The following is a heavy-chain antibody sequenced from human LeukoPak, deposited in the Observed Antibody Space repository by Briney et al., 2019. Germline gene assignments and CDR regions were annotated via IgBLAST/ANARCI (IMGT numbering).Heavy chain of an antibody. Sequence: ASVKVSCKASGYTFTSYYMHWVRQAPGQGLEWMGWINPNSGGTNYAQKFQGRVTMTRDTSISTAYMELSRLRSDDTAVYYCARARQWLVRSYMDVWGKGTTVTISS. J-gene: IGHJ6*03. D-gene: IGHD6-19*01. CDR2: INPNSGGT. CDR3: ARARQWLVRSYMDV. CDR1: GYTFTSYY. V-gene: IGHV1-2*02.